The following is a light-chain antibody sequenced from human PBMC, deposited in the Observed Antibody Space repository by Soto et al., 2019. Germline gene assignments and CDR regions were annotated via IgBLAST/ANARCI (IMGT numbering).Light chain of an antibody. J-gene: IGLJ2*01. V-gene: IGLV1-51*01. CDR3: GTWDSSLSADI. CDR2: DNN. Sequence: QSVLTQPPSVSAAPGQLVTISCSGSSSNIGNNYVSWYRQVPGTAPKLLIYDNNKRPSGIPDRISGAQSGTSATLGINGLLTGEEADYYCGTWDSSLSADIFVGGTTLTVL. CDR1: SSNIGNNY.